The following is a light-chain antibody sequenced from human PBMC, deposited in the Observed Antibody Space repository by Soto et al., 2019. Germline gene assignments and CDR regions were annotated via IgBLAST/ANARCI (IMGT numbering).Light chain of an antibody. V-gene: IGLV2-14*01. CDR3: SSYTISSTWV. Sequence: QSALTQPASVSGSPGQSITISCTGTNSDVGYYNYVSWYQQHPGKAPKLMIYEVINRPSGVSNRFSGSKSGNTASLTISGLQAEDEADYYCSSYTISSTWVFGGGTKLTVL. CDR1: NSDVGYYNY. CDR2: EVI. J-gene: IGLJ3*02.